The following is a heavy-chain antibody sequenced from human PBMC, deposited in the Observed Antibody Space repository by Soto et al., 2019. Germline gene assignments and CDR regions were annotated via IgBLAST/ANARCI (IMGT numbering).Heavy chain of an antibody. CDR3: ARGKEWEQPSNQYCFEY. CDR2: IIPVLGTV. J-gene: IGHJ4*02. CDR1: GRTFLISA. D-gene: IGHD1-26*01. Sequence: QVQLVQSGAEVKTPGSSVRVSCKTTGRTFLISAIAWVRQAPGQGLEWMGGIIPVLGTVHIAQNFQGRVNFTADRSTNTAHRDLTSLRSEDTATYFCARGKEWEQPSNQYCFEYWGQGRQVIVSS. V-gene: IGHV1-69*06.